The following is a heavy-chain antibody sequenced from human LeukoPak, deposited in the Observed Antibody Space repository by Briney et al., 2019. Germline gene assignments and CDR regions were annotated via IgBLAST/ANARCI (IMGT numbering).Heavy chain of an antibody. Sequence: GGSLRLSCAASGFTFSSYSMNWVRQAPGKGLEWVSSISSSSYYIYYADSMKGRFTISRDNSKNTLYLQMNSLTDEDTAVYYCAKKWGVGTTTLDYFDYWGQGTLVTVSS. CDR2: ISSSSYYI. CDR1: GFTFSSYS. V-gene: IGHV3-21*04. CDR3: AKKWGVGTTTLDYFDY. J-gene: IGHJ4*02. D-gene: IGHD1-26*01.